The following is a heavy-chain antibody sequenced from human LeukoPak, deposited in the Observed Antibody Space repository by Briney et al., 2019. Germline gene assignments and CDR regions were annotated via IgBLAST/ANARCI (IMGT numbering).Heavy chain of an antibody. D-gene: IGHD2-2*01. CDR1: GGSISSGGYY. CDR3: GRNAWHSLDY. CDR2: IYYSGST. J-gene: IGHJ4*02. V-gene: IGHV4-31*03. Sequence: SETLSLTCTVSGGSISSGGYYWSWIRQHPGKGLEWIGYIYYSGSTYYNPSLKSRVTISVDTSKNQFSLKLSSVTAADTAVYYCGRNAWHSLDYWGQGALVTVSS.